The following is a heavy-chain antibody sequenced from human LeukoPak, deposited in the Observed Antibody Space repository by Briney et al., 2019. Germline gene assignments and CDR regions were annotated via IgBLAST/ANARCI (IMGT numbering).Heavy chain of an antibody. CDR1: GFTFSDHS. Sequence: GGSLRLSCAASGFTFSDHSMNWVRQAPGKGLEWVSSISRSSRHVYYAGPVKGRFTISRDNAKNSLYLQMNSLRAEDTAVYYCARTYYYDSSGPHAVDYWGQGTLVTVSS. CDR2: ISRSSRHV. V-gene: IGHV3-21*01. CDR3: ARTYYYDSSGPHAVDY. J-gene: IGHJ4*02. D-gene: IGHD3-22*01.